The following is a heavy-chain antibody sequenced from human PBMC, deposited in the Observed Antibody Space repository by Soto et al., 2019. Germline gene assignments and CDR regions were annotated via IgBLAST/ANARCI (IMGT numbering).Heavy chain of an antibody. Sequence: QLQLQESGSGLVKPSQTLSLTCAVSGGSISSGGYSWSWIRQPPGKGLEWIGSIYHSGRTYYNPSLKSRVTISVERSKNQFSLKLSSVTAADTAVYYCARAGGLGAVAVDYWGQGTLVTVSS. CDR1: GGSISSGGYS. V-gene: IGHV4-30-2*01. CDR2: IYHSGRT. D-gene: IGHD6-19*01. J-gene: IGHJ4*02. CDR3: ARAGGLGAVAVDY.